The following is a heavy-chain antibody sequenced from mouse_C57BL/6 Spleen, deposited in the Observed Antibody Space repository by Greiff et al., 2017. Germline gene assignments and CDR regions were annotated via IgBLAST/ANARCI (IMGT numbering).Heavy chain of an antibody. Sequence: VQLQQPGAELVRPGSSVKLSCTASGYTFTSYDINWVKQRPGQGLEWIGWIYPRDGSTKYNEKFKGKATLTVDTSSSTAYMELHSLTSEDSAVYFCARTVDYWGQGTTLTVSS. CDR2: IYPRDGST. J-gene: IGHJ2*01. V-gene: IGHV1-85*01. CDR3: ARTVDY. CDR1: GYTFTSYD.